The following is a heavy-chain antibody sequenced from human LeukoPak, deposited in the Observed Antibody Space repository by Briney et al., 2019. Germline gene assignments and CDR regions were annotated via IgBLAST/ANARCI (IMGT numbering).Heavy chain of an antibody. CDR1: GGSFSGYY. J-gene: IGHJ4*02. Sequence: SETLSLTCAVYGGSFSGYYWSWIRQPPGKGLEWIGEINHSGSTNYNPSLKSRVTISVDTSKNQFSLKLSSVTAADTAVYYCGASSSSIVAIDYWGQGTLVTVSS. D-gene: IGHD6-6*01. CDR2: INHSGST. V-gene: IGHV4-34*01. CDR3: GASSSSIVAIDY.